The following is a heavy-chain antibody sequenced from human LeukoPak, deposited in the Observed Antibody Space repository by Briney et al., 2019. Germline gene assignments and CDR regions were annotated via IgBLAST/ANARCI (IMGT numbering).Heavy chain of an antibody. CDR2: ISCSGGGT. J-gene: IGHJ3*02. CDR1: GFTLSRYV. D-gene: IGHD1-14*01. CDR3: AKVGGPGPAGPCDT. Sequence: GGSLRLSWAAFGFTLSRYVMRWVGQAPEKGLEGVSTISCSGGGTYYADSVKGRFTLSRDHSKNTLYLQMDSLRAENTPVYYWAKVGGPGPAGPCDTGGKGTMVTVSS. V-gene: IGHV3-23*01.